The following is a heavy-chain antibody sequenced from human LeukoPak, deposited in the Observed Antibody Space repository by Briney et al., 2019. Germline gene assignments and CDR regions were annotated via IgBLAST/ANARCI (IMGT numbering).Heavy chain of an antibody. Sequence: SVKVSCKASGYTFTGYYMHWVRQAPGQGLEWMGRIIPILGIANYAQEFRGRVTITADKSTSTAYMELSSLRSKDTAVYYCARSPPDYYDSSGYDYWGQGTLVTVSS. D-gene: IGHD3-22*01. CDR1: GYTFTGYY. V-gene: IGHV1-69*02. CDR2: IIPILGIA. J-gene: IGHJ4*02. CDR3: ARSPPDYYDSSGYDY.